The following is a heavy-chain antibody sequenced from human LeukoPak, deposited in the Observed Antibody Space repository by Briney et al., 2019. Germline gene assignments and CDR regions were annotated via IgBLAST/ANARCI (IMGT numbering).Heavy chain of an antibody. CDR2: VSSDGSIK. J-gene: IGHJ4*02. V-gene: IGHV3-30*03. CDR3: ARGYSSSWLGYFDY. D-gene: IGHD6-13*01. Sequence: PGGSLRLSCVASGFTFSSCGIHWVRQAPGKGLEWVAVVSSDGSIKYNADSVKGRFTISRDTSKNTVYLQMNSLGAEDTAFYYCARGYSSSWLGYFDYWGQGTLVTVSS. CDR1: GFTFSSCG.